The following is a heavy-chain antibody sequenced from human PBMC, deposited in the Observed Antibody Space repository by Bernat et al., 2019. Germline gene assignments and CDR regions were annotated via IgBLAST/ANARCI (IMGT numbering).Heavy chain of an antibody. Sequence: QVQLVESGGGVVQPGRSLRLSCAASGFTFSSYGMHWVRQAPGKGLEWVAGIWYDGSNKYYADSVKGRFTISRDNSKNTLYLQMNSLRAEDTAVYYCARDRDDILTGPPAGYWGQGTLVTVSS. CDR1: GFTFSSYG. CDR3: ARDRDDILTGPPAGY. J-gene: IGHJ4*02. CDR2: IWYDGSNK. D-gene: IGHD3-9*01. V-gene: IGHV3-33*01.